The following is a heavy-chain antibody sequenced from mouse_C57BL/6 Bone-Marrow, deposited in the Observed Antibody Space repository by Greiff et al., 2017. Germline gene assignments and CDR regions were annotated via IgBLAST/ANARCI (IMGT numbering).Heavy chain of an antibody. CDR2: IYPGDGDT. J-gene: IGHJ4*01. Sequence: VQLQQSGAELVKPGASVKISCKASGYAFSSYWMNWVKQRPGQGLEWIGQIYPGDGDTNYNGKFKGKATLTAAKSSRTAYLQLSSLPSEDPAVYFCARSVCGMDYWGQGTSVTVSS. CDR3: ARSVCGMDY. V-gene: IGHV1-80*01. CDR1: GYAFSSYW.